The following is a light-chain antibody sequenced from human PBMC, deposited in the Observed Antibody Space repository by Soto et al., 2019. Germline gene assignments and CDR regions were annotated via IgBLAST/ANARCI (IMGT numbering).Light chain of an antibody. V-gene: IGKV1-5*01. CDR1: QSISSW. CDR3: QKYNSAPLT. J-gene: IGKJ4*01. CDR2: ATS. Sequence: DIQMTQSPSTLAASVGDRVTITCRASQSISSWLAWYQQKPGKAPKLLIYATSSLQSGVPSRSRGSGSGTDFTLTISSLQPEDVATYYCQKYNSAPLTFGGGTKVDIK.